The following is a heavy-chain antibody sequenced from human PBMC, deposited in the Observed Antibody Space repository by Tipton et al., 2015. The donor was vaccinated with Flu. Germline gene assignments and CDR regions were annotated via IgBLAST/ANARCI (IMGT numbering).Heavy chain of an antibody. CDR2: VYYTGST. D-gene: IGHD2-21*01. CDR3: ARGPPGPSIRAYYFDI. J-gene: IGHJ4*02. V-gene: IGHV4-59*01. CDR1: GDSITGYY. Sequence: TLSLTCSVSGDSITGYYWSWIRQSPGKGLEWIGFVYYTGSTNYKSSLKSRVTISTDTSTNQVSLKMNSVIAADTAVYYCARGPPGPSIRAYYFDIWGQGALVTVSS.